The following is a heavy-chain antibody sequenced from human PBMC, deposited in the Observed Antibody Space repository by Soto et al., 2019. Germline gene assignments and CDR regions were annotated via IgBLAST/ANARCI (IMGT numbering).Heavy chain of an antibody. Sequence: QVQLQQWGAGLLKPSETLSLTCAVYGGSFSGYYWTWIRQPPGTGLELIGEIKHSGSTNYNPSPNTLVTISVDTSKTQFSLKLTSVTAADTAVYYCATIKITALFDYWFQVTLVTVSS. CDR1: GGSFSGYY. V-gene: IGHV4-34*01. CDR3: ATIKITALFDY. D-gene: IGHD3-10*01. J-gene: IGHJ4*02. CDR2: IKHSGST.